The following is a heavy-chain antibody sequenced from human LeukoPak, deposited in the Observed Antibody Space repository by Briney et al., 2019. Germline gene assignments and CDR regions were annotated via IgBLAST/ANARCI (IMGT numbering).Heavy chain of an antibody. Sequence: GGSLRLSCAASGFTFKTHAMSWVRQAPGKGLEWVSRIDDSGVIRSYADSVKGRFTISRDNSKTTLTLQMNSLRAEDTAVYYCAKRLKRNYYYHYAMDVWGQGTTVTVSS. D-gene: IGHD3-22*01. CDR3: AKRLKRNYYYHYAMDV. J-gene: IGHJ6*02. CDR1: GFTFKTHA. CDR2: IDDSGVIR. V-gene: IGHV3-23*01.